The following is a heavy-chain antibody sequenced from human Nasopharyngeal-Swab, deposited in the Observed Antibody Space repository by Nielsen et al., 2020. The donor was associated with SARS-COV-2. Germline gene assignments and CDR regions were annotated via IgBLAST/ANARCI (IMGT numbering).Heavy chain of an antibody. CDR3: ARGYWLIRGCARSDNYYGVDV. CDR2: VFYTGDT. V-gene: IGHV4-39*01. CDR1: GGSVISSDHY. J-gene: IGHJ6*02. D-gene: IGHD2-15*01. Sequence: GSLRLSCTVSGGSVISSDHYWGWIRQTPGKGLEWIGSVFYTGDTNYNPALKSRVTVSLDTSKNQLSLTLTSVPAADTSVYFCARGYWLIRGCARSDNYYGVDVWGQGRKVTVSS.